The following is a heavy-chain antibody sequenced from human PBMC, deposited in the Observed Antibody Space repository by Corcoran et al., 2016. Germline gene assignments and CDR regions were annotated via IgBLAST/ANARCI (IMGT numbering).Heavy chain of an antibody. CDR2: IDWDDDK. CDR1: GFSLRTSGMC. J-gene: IGHJ6*02. CDR3: ARGGTGGDGMDV. V-gene: IGHV2-70*13. Sequence: QVTLRESGPAVVKPTQTLTLTCTFSGFSLRTSGMCVSWIRQPPGKALEWLARIDWDDDKHYTTSLKTRLTISKDTSKNQVVLTMTNMDPVDTATYYCARGGTGGDGMDVWGQGTTVTVSS. D-gene: IGHD2-8*02.